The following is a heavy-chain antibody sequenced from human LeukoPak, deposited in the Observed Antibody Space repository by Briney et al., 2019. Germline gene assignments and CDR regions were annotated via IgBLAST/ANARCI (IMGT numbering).Heavy chain of an antibody. D-gene: IGHD1-26*01. Sequence: GGSLRLSCAASGFTFSSAWMHWVRQASGPGLVWVSRITDDASTTYADSVKGRFTISRDNAKNTLYLQMNSLRAEDSAVYYCVRDRVGPDYWGQGTLVTVSS. CDR3: VRDRVGPDY. CDR2: ITDDAST. J-gene: IGHJ4*02. V-gene: IGHV3-74*03. CDR1: GFTFSSAW.